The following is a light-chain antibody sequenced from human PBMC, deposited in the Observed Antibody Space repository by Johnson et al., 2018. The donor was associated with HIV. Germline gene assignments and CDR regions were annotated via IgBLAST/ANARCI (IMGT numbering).Light chain of an antibody. CDR2: DNN. Sequence: VLTQPPSVSAAPGQKVTISCSGSNSNIGNNYVSWYQQLPGTAPKLLIYDNNKRPSGIPDRFSGSKSGTSATLGITGLQTGDEADYYCETWDSSLSGYYVFGTGTKVTVL. V-gene: IGLV1-51*01. CDR1: NSNIGNNY. CDR3: ETWDSSLSGYYV. J-gene: IGLJ1*01.